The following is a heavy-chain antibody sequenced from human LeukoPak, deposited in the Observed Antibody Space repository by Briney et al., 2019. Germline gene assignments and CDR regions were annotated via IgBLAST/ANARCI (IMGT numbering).Heavy chain of an antibody. D-gene: IGHD2-15*01. Sequence: GGSLRLSCAASGFTFSSYWMSWVRQAPGKGLEWVANIKQDGSEKYYVDSVKGRFTISRDNAKNSLYLQMNSLRAEDTAVYYCARDLIQRSCSGGSCLGSYYYGMDVWGQGTTVTVSS. V-gene: IGHV3-7*01. CDR1: GFTFSSYW. J-gene: IGHJ6*02. CDR3: ARDLIQRSCSGGSCLGSYYYGMDV. CDR2: IKQDGSEK.